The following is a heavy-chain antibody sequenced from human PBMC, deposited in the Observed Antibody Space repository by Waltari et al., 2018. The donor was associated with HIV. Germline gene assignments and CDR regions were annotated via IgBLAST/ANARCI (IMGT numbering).Heavy chain of an antibody. CDR2: IYYSGST. J-gene: IGHJ6*02. V-gene: IGHV4-59*01. Sequence: QVQLQESAPGLVKPSETLSLTCTVSAGSISSYYWTWIRPPPGKGLEWIGYIYYSGSTNYNPSLKSRVTISVDTSKNQFSLKLSSVTAADTAVYYCARGVAFGGYYYGMDVWGQGTTVTVSS. D-gene: IGHD2-21*01. CDR1: AGSISSYY. CDR3: ARGVAFGGYYYGMDV.